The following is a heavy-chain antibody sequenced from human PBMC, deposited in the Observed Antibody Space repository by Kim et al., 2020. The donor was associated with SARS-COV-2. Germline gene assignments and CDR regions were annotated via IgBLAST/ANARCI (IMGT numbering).Heavy chain of an antibody. Sequence: ASVKVSCKASDYTFTSYGISWVRQAPGQGLEWMGWISPYNGNTNYAQKLQGRVTMTTDTSTSTAYMELRSLRSDDTAVYYCARETYYYDSSGHALDAFDIWGQGTMVTVSS. CDR2: ISPYNGNT. J-gene: IGHJ3*02. CDR1: DYTFTSYG. CDR3: ARETYYYDSSGHALDAFDI. D-gene: IGHD3-22*01. V-gene: IGHV1-18*01.